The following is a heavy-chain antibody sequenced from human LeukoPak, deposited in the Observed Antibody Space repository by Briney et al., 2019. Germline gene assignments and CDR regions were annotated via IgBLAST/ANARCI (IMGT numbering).Heavy chain of an antibody. CDR2: TSSSDSGK. Sequence: GGSLRLSCVVSGFTLSSYAMSWVRQAPGKGLEWVAATSSSDSGKYHADSVRGRFTISRDNFKNTLYLQMNNLRAEDTAVYFCGRDDADVKDYGIQYWGQGTLVTVSS. J-gene: IGHJ4*02. CDR1: GFTLSSYA. CDR3: GRDDADVKDYGIQY. D-gene: IGHD5/OR15-5a*01. V-gene: IGHV3-23*01.